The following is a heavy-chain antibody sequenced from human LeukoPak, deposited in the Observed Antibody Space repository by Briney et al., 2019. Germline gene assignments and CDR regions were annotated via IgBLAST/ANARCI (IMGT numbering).Heavy chain of an antibody. V-gene: IGHV3-21*01. Sequence: PGGSLRLSCAASGFTFSSYSMNWVRQAPGKGLEWVSSISSSSSYIYYADSVKGRFTISRDNAKNSLYLQMNSLRAEDTAVYYCARAPGGRGFGGPHYFDYWGQGTLVTVSS. CDR1: GFTFSSYS. J-gene: IGHJ4*02. D-gene: IGHD3-10*01. CDR3: ARAPGGRGFGGPHYFDY. CDR2: ISSSSSYI.